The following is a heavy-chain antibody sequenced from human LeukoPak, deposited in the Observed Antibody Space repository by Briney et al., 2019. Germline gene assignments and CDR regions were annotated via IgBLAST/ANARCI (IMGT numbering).Heavy chain of an antibody. CDR1: GFTFSSYA. Sequence: GGSLRLSCAASGFTFSSYAMHWVRQAPGKGLEWVAVISYDGSNKHYADSVKGRFTISRDNSKNTLYLQMNSLRAEDTALYYCAKSSYYDTSGSYREYYFDYWGQGALVTVSS. CDR2: ISYDGSNK. CDR3: AKSSYYDTSGSYREYYFDY. J-gene: IGHJ4*02. V-gene: IGHV3-30-3*02. D-gene: IGHD3-22*01.